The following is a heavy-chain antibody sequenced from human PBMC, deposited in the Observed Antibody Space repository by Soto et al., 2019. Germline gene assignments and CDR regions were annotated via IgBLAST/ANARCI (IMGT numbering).Heavy chain of an antibody. D-gene: IGHD7-27*01. CDR2: IYYSGST. J-gene: IGHJ4*02. CDR1: NDSISTYY. Sequence: QVQLQESGPGLVKPSETLSLTCTVSNDSISTYYWTWIRQPPGKGLEWIGFIYYSGSTNYNPSLQRRVTISVDTSKNQFSLKMTSVTAADTAVYYCARPGRDWGALHYWGQGTLVTVSS. CDR3: ARPGRDWGALHY. V-gene: IGHV4-59*08.